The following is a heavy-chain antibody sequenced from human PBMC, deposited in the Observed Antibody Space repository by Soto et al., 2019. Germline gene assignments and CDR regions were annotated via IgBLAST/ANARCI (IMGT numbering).Heavy chain of an antibody. J-gene: IGHJ3*02. Sequence: ASVKVSCKASGYTFTSYYMHWVRQAPGQGLERMGIINPSGGSTSYAQKFQGRVTMTRDTSTSTVYMELSSLRSEDTAVYYCAIGLPDGLGAFDIWGQGTMVTVSS. CDR1: GYTFTSYY. D-gene: IGHD5-18*01. CDR2: INPSGGST. V-gene: IGHV1-46*03. CDR3: AIGLPDGLGAFDI.